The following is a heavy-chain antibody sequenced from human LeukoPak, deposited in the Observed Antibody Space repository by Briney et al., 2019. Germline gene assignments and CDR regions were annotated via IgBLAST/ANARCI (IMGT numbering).Heavy chain of an antibody. CDR1: GFNFSTSW. V-gene: IGHV3-7*01. CDR2: IKRDGSEK. D-gene: IGHD2/OR15-2a*01. CDR3: ATVTDPFPFDY. Sequence: PGGSLRLSCAGSGFNFSTSWMSWVRQAPGKGLEWVANIKRDGSEKYYVDSVKGRFTISRDNAKNSLYLQMNSLRAEDTAVYYCATVTDPFPFDYWGQGTLVTVSS. J-gene: IGHJ4*02.